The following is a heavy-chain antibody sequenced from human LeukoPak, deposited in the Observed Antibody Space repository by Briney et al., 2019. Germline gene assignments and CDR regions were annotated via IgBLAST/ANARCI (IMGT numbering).Heavy chain of an antibody. D-gene: IGHD3-16*01. CDR3: ARLTTRGSGRYLD. V-gene: IGHV4-39*01. J-gene: IGHJ4*02. CDR1: GGSISSGSYY. Sequence: PSQTLSLTCTVSGGSISSGSYYWGWIRQPPGKGLEWIGSIYYSGSTYYNPSLKSRVTISVDTSKNQFSLKLSSVTAADTALYYCARLTTRGSGRYLDWGQRTLPTVYS. CDR2: IYYSGST.